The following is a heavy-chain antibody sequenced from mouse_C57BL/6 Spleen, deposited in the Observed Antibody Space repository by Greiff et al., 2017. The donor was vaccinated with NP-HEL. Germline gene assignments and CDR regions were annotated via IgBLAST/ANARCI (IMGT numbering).Heavy chain of an antibody. CDR3: ATYYYGSFPMDY. CDR1: GYTFTEYP. J-gene: IGHJ4*01. Sequence: VQLQQSGAELVKPGASVKLSCKASGYTFTEYPIHWVKQRSGQGLGWIGWFYPGSGSIKYNEKFKDKATLTADKSSSTVYMELSRLTSEDSAVYFCATYYYGSFPMDYWGQGTSVTVSS. V-gene: IGHV1-62-2*01. CDR2: FYPGSGSI. D-gene: IGHD1-1*01.